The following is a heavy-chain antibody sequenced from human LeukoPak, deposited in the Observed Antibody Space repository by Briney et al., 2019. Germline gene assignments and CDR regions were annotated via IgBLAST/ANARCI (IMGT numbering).Heavy chain of an antibody. V-gene: IGHV4-31*03. J-gene: IGHJ3*02. D-gene: IGHD6-19*01. CDR2: IYYSGST. CDR3: AGDTVAGDAFDI. CDR1: GGSISSGGYY. Sequence: SETLSLTCTVSGGSISSGGYYWSWIRQHPGKGLEWIGYIYYSGSTYYNPSLKSRVTISVDTSKNQFSLKLSSVTAADTAVYYCAGDTVAGDAFDIWGQGTMVTVSS.